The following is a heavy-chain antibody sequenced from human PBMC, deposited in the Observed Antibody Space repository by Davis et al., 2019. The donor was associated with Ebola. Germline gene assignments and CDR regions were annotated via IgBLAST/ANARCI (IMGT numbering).Heavy chain of an antibody. V-gene: IGHV4-34*01. CDR1: GGSFSGYY. CDR2: INHSGST. J-gene: IGHJ5*02. Sequence: SETLSLTCAVYGGSFSGYYWSWIRQPPGKGREWIGEINHSGSTNYNPSLKSRVTISVDTSKNQFSLKLSSVSAADTAVYYCARGAPRFWSGYYSTGVGLVWFDPWGQGTLVTVSS. CDR3: ARGAPRFWSGYYSTGVGLVWFDP. D-gene: IGHD3-3*01.